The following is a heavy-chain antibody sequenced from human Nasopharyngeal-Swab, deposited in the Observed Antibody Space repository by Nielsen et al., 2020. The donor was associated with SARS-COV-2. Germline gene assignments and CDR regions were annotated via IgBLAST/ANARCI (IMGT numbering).Heavy chain of an antibody. CDR2: IWYDGSNK. CDR1: GFTFSSYG. D-gene: IGHD2-2*01. CDR3: ARSEVPAATIVSEFDP. J-gene: IGHJ5*02. Sequence: GGSLRLSCAASGFTFSSYGMHWVRQAPGKGLEWVAVIWYDGSNKYYADSVKGRFTISRDNSKNTLYLQTNSLRAEDTAVYYCARSEVPAATIVSEFDPWGQGTLVTVSS. V-gene: IGHV3-33*01.